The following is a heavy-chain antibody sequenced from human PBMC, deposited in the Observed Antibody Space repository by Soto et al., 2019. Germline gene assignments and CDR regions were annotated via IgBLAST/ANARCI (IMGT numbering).Heavy chain of an antibody. V-gene: IGHV1-69*13. D-gene: IGHD6-19*01. CDR2: IIPIFGTA. CDR3: ASPGYSSGWYRAFDI. CDR1: GGTFSSYA. J-gene: IGHJ3*02. Sequence: SVKVSCKASGGTFSSYAISWVRQAPGQGLEWMGGIIPIFGTANYAQKFQGRVTITADESTSTAYMELSSLRSEDTAVYYCASPGYSSGWYRAFDIWGQGTMVTVSS.